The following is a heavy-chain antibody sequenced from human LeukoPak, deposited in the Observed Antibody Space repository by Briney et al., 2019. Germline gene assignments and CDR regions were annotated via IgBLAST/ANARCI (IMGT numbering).Heavy chain of an antibody. CDR3: ARHGNGITIFGVGYGMDV. CDR1: GGSISSYY. D-gene: IGHD3-3*01. J-gene: IGHJ6*02. Sequence: ASETLSLTRTVSGGSISSYYWSWIRQPPGKGLEWIGYIYYSGSTNYNPSLKSRVTISVDTSKNQFSLKLSSVTAADTAVYYCARHGNGITIFGVGYGMDVWGQGTTVTVSS. CDR2: IYYSGST. V-gene: IGHV4-59*08.